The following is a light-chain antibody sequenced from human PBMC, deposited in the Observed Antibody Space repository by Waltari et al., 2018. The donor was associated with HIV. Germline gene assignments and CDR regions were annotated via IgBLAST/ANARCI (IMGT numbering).Light chain of an antibody. J-gene: IGKJ1*01. V-gene: IGKV1-5*03. CDR3: QQYNSYLGT. CDR1: QSISSW. Sequence: DIQMTQSPSTLSASVGDRVTITCLASQSISSWLAWYQQKPWKAPKLLIYKASTLESGVPSRVSGSGSGTEFTLTISSLQPDDFATYYCQQYNSYLGTFGQGTKVEIK. CDR2: KAS.